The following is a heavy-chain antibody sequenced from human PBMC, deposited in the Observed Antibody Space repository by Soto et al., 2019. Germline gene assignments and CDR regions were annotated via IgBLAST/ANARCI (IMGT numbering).Heavy chain of an antibody. V-gene: IGHV1-46*03. CDR2: INPSGGST. CDR3: ARDLEEDYYYYYMDV. Sequence: ASVKVSCKASGYTFTSYYLHWVRQAPGQGLEWMGIINPSGGSTSYAQKFQGRVTMTRDTSTSTVYMELSSLRSEDTAVYYCARDLEEDYYYYYMDVWGKGTTVTVSS. D-gene: IGHD2-15*01. J-gene: IGHJ6*03. CDR1: GYTFTSYY.